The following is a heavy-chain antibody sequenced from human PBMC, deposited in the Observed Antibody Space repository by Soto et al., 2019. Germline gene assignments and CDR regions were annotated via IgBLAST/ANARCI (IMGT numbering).Heavy chain of an antibody. Sequence: EVQLVESGGGLVQPGGSLRLSCAASGFGFSNSWIHWVRQGPGKGLVWVSHINSDGSGTTYADSVKGRFTISRDNAKNTVYLQMNSLRAEDTAVYYCAKDTAYAMDVWGQGTTVTVSS. CDR3: AKDTAYAMDV. CDR1: GFGFSNSW. CDR2: INSDGSGT. V-gene: IGHV3-74*01. J-gene: IGHJ6*02. D-gene: IGHD2-15*01.